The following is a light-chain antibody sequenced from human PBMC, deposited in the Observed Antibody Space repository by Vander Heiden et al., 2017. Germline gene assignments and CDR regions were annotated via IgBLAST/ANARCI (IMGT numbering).Light chain of an antibody. V-gene: IGLV8-61*01. J-gene: IGLJ3*02. Sequence: QTVVTHEPSFSVSPGGTVTLTCGLRSGSVSTSYYPSWYQQTPGQAPRTLIYNTNTRSSGVPDRFSGSILGSKAALTITGAQADDESDYFCLLYMGGGIWVFGGGTKLTVL. CDR1: SGSVSTSYY. CDR2: NTN. CDR3: LLYMGGGIWV.